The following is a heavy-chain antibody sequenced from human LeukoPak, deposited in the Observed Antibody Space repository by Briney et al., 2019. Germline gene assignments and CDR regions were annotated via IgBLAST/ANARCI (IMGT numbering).Heavy chain of an antibody. D-gene: IGHD2-2*01. J-gene: IGHJ5*02. V-gene: IGHV5-51*01. CDR3: ARQTYCSSTSCQGWFDP. CDR1: GYIFTSYW. Sequence: GESLEISCKGSGYIFTSYWIGWGRQLPGKGLEWMGIIYPGDSDTRYSPSFQGQVTISADKSISTAYLQWSSLKASDTAMYYCARQTYCSSTSCQGWFDPWGQGTLVTVSS. CDR2: IYPGDSDT.